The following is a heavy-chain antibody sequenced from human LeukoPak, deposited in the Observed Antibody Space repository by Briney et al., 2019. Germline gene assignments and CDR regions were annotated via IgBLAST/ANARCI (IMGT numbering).Heavy chain of an antibody. D-gene: IGHD1-1*01. CDR3: ASLSAYNWNDRDAFDI. CDR2: IIPIFGTA. J-gene: IGHJ3*02. Sequence: SVKVSCKASGGTFSSYAISWVRQAPGQGLEWMGGIIPIFGTANYAQKFQGRVTITADESTSTAYMELSSLRSEDTAVYYCASLSAYNWNDRDAFDIWGQGTMVTVSS. V-gene: IGHV1-69*13. CDR1: GGTFSSYA.